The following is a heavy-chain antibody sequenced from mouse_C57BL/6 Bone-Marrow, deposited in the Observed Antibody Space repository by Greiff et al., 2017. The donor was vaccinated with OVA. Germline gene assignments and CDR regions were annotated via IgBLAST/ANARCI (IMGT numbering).Heavy chain of an antibody. CDR1: GYTFTSYG. D-gene: IGHD2-1*01. V-gene: IGHV1-81*01. CDR3: ARRGNYLYAMDY. Sequence: VKLMESGAELARPGASVKLSCKASGYTFTSYGISWVKQRTGQGLEWIGEIYPRSGNTYYNEKFKGKATLTADKSSSTAYMELRSLTSEDSAVYFCARRGNYLYAMDYWGKGTSVTVSS. CDR2: IYPRSGNT. J-gene: IGHJ4*01.